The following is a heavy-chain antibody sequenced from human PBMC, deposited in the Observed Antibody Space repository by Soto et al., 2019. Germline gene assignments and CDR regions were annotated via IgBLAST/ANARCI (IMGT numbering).Heavy chain of an antibody. D-gene: IGHD6-19*01. J-gene: IGHJ4*02. CDR3: AKEHGAVARAPFDH. Sequence: GGSLRLSCAASGFTFSNYAMTWVRQAPGKGLEWVSAISGSGDSTSYADAVKGRFSISRDNSKNTLYLQMTSLRADDTAVYYCAKEHGAVARAPFDHWGQGTLVTVSS. V-gene: IGHV3-23*01. CDR2: ISGSGDST. CDR1: GFTFSNYA.